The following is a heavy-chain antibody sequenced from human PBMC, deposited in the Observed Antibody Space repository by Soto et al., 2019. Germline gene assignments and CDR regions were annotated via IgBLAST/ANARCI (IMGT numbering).Heavy chain of an antibody. D-gene: IGHD2-8*01. CDR1: GFSVATYN. V-gene: IGHV3-21*02. CDR2: ITTSTSSNV. Sequence: EVQLVESGGGLVKPGGSLRLSCAASGFSVATYNMNWVRQAPGKGLEWVSSITTSTSSNVYYADSVKGRFTISRDSANNSLYLQMNSLRAEDTALYFCALYDALFFDYRGQGTLVTVSS. J-gene: IGHJ4*02. CDR3: ALYDALFFDY.